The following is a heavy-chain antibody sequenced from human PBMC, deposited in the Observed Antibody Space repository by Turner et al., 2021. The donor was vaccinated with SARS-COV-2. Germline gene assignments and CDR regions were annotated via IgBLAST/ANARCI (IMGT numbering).Heavy chain of an antibody. Sequence: QVQLVESGGGVVQPGRSLRLSCAASGFTFSSYGMHWVRQAPGKGLEWVAIIWYDGSNKYYADSVKGRFTISRDNSKNTLYLQMNSLRAEDTAVYYCARNRVDCGGDCYSFDYWGQGTLVTVS. J-gene: IGHJ4*02. CDR3: ARNRVDCGGDCYSFDY. CDR2: IWYDGSNK. CDR1: GFTFSSYG. D-gene: IGHD2-21*01. V-gene: IGHV3-33*01.